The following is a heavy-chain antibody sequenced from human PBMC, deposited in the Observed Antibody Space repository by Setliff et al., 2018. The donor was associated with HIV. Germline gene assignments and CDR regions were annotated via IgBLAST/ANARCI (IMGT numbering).Heavy chain of an antibody. J-gene: IGHJ4*02. D-gene: IGHD2-15*01. Sequence: PGGSLRLSCTASGFTFSTYTMNWVRQAPGRGLEWVASISGPSQYIYYGDSVMGRFTISRDNAKNSLYLQMNSLRAEDTAIYYCARGRCSGGSCFFDSWGQGTLVTVSS. V-gene: IGHV3-21*01. CDR1: GFTFSTYT. CDR3: ARGRCSGGSCFFDS. CDR2: ISGPSQYI.